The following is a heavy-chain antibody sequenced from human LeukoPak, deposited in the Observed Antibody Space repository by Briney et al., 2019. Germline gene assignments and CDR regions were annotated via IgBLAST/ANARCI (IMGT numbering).Heavy chain of an antibody. CDR1: GGSFSGYY. J-gene: IGHJ4*02. V-gene: IGHV4-34*01. D-gene: IGHD3-10*01. Sequence: SETLSLTCAVYGGSFSGYYRSWIRQPPGKGLEWIGEINHSGSTNYNPSLKSRVTISVDTSKNQFSLKLSSVTAADTAVYYCARALWFGELSVPFDYWGQGTLVTVSS. CDR2: INHSGST. CDR3: ARALWFGELSVPFDY.